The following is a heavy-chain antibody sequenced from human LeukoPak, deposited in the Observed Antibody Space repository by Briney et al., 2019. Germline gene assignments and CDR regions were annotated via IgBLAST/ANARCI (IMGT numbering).Heavy chain of an antibody. V-gene: IGHV4-59*01. CDR1: GGSISSYY. CDR2: IYYSGST. J-gene: IGHJ4*02. D-gene: IGHD3-16*01. Sequence: PSETLSLTCTVSGGSISSYYWSWIRQPPGKGLEWIGYIYYSGSTNYNPSLKSRVTISVDTSKNRFSLKLSSVTAADTAVYYCARRGKGGKVDYWGQGTLVTVSS. CDR3: ARRGKGGKVDY.